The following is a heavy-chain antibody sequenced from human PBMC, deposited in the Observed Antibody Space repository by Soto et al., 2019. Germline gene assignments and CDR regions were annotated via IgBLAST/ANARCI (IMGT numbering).Heavy chain of an antibody. D-gene: IGHD4-17*01. CDR3: TRLTTVNNFDY. J-gene: IGHJ4*02. V-gene: IGHV3-73*02. CDR2: IRSKANSYAT. CDR1: GFTFSGSA. Sequence: EVQLVESGGGLVQPGGSLKLSCAASGFTFSGSAMHWVRQASGKGLEWVGRIRSKANSYATAYAASVKGRFTISRDDSKNTAYLQMNSLKTEDTAVYYCTRLTTVNNFDYWGQGTLVTVSS.